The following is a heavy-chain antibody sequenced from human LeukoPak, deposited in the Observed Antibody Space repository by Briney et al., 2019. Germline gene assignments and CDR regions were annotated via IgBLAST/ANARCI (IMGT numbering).Heavy chain of an antibody. D-gene: IGHD3-22*01. CDR1: GGSISSGDYY. Sequence: PSETLSLTCTVSGGSISSGDYYWSWVRQPPGKGLEWIAYMYYSGSTYYNPSLKSRVTMSADTSKNQLSLKLSSVTAADTAVYYCAGPYYYDSRIDPWGQGILVTVSS. J-gene: IGHJ5*02. CDR2: MYYSGST. V-gene: IGHV4-30-4*01. CDR3: AGPYYYDSRIDP.